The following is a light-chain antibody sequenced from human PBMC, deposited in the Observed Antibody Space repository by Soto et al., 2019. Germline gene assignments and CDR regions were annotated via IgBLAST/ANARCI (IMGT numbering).Light chain of an antibody. Sequence: QSVLTQPASVSGSPGQSITISCTGTSSDVGGYNYVSWYQQHPGKAPKLIIYDVSNRPSGVSNRFSGSKSGNTASLTISGLQAEDEADYYCNSYRCSSGTTLGVVFGGGTKSPS. V-gene: IGLV2-14*01. CDR1: SSDVGGYNY. CDR2: DVS. CDR3: NSYRCSSGTTLGVV. J-gene: IGLJ3*02.